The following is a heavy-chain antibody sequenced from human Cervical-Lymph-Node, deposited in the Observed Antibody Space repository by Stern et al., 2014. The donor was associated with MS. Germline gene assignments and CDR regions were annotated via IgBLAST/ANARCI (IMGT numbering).Heavy chain of an antibody. CDR2: ISYDGRDK. CDR3: AKGGSGSYVD. Sequence: VQLVESGGGVVPPGGSLRLSCAASGFVFRRYALHWVRQAPGKGMEWVASISYDGRDKYYTDSVKCRFTVSRDNSNNTVDLEMNSLRLEDTAVYYCAKGGSGSYVDWGQGSLVTVSS. V-gene: IGHV3-30*04. D-gene: IGHD1-26*01. CDR1: GFVFRRYA. J-gene: IGHJ4*02.